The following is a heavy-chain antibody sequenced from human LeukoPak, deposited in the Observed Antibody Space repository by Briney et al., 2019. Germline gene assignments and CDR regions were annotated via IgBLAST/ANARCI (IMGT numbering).Heavy chain of an antibody. V-gene: IGHV3-30*04. Sequence: GRSLRLSCAASGFTFSSYAMHWVRRAPGKGLEWVAVISYDGSNKYYADSVKGRFTISRDNSKNTLYLQMNSLRAEDTAVYYCARVHLREVNYFDYWGQGTLVTVPS. J-gene: IGHJ4*02. CDR3: ARVHLREVNYFDY. CDR1: GFTFSSYA. CDR2: ISYDGSNK. D-gene: IGHD1-26*01.